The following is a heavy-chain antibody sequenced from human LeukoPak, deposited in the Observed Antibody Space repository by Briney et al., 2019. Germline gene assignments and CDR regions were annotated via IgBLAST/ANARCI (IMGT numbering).Heavy chain of an antibody. D-gene: IGHD2-2*01. J-gene: IGHJ5*02. V-gene: IGHV3-21*01. CDR3: ARDPGYCSSTSYSNWFDP. CDR1: GFTFSSYS. Sequence: GGSLRLSCAASGFTFSSYSMNWVRQAPGKGLEWVSSVSSSSSYIYYADSVKGRFTISRDNAKNSLYLQMNSLRAEDTAVYYCARDPGYCSSTSYSNWFDPWGQGTLVTVSS. CDR2: VSSSSSYI.